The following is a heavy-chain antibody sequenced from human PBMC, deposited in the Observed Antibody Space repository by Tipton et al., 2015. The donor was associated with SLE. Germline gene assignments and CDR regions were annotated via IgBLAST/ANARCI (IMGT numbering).Heavy chain of an antibody. CDR1: GGSISSGGYY. J-gene: IGHJ5*02. CDR3: ARVTYDYYGSGSPRLYWFDP. V-gene: IGHV4-61*08. D-gene: IGHD3-10*01. CDR2: IYYSGST. Sequence: TLSLTCTVSGGSISSGGYYWSWIRQHPGKGLEWIGYIYYSGSTNYNPSLKSRVTISVDTSKNQFSLKLSSVTAADTAVYYCARVTYDYYGSGSPRLYWFDPWGQGTLVTVSS.